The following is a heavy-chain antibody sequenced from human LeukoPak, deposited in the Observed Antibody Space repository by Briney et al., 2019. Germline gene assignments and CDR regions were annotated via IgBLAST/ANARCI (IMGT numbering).Heavy chain of an antibody. Sequence: SETLSLTCTVSGGSISSGSYYWSWIRQPAGKGLEWIGRIYTSGSTNYNPSLKSLVTISVDTSKNQFSLKLSSVTAADTAVYYCARSGGWSEYFDYWGQGTLVTVSS. CDR2: IYTSGST. CDR1: GGSISSGSYY. V-gene: IGHV4-61*02. J-gene: IGHJ4*02. D-gene: IGHD6-19*01. CDR3: ARSGGWSEYFDY.